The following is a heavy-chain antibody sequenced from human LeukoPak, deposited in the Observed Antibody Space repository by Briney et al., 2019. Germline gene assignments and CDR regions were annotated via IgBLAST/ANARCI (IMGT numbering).Heavy chain of an antibody. CDR2: MNPNSGNT. CDR1: GYTFTSYD. D-gene: IGHD6-19*01. Sequence: ASVKVSCKASGYTFTSYDINWVRQATGQGLEWMGWMNPNSGNTGYAQKFQGRVTMTRNTSISTAYMELSSLRSEDTAVYYCASPRVSGWFEEYYFDYWGQGTLVTVSS. V-gene: IGHV1-8*01. J-gene: IGHJ4*02. CDR3: ASPRVSGWFEEYYFDY.